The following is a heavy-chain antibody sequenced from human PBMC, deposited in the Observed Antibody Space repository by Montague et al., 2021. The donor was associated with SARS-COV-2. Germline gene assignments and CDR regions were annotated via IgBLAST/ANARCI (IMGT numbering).Heavy chain of an antibody. CDR2: IYYSGST. CDR1: GGSISSNY. V-gene: IGHV4-59*08. D-gene: IGHD3-16*01. CDR3: ARQYYDRCGEDAFDN. Sequence: SETLSLTCTVSGGSISSNYWSWIRQPPGKGLVWIGYIYYSGSTNYNPSLKSRVTITVDTAKNQRFLKLSSVIASDKAAYYCARQYYDRCGEDAFDNWGQGTMVTVSS. J-gene: IGHJ3*02.